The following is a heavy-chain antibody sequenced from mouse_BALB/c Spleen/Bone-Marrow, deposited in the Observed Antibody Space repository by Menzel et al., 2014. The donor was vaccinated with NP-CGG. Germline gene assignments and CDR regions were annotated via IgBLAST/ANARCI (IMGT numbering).Heavy chain of an antibody. D-gene: IGHD2-3*01. CDR3: TRDLYDGYSYYAMDY. CDR2: ISSVGIYT. J-gene: IGHJ4*01. CDR1: GFTFSSYT. Sequence: EVNLAESGGGLVKPGGSLKLSCAASGFTFSSYTMSWVRQTPEKRLEWVATISSVGIYTYYPDSVKGRFTISRDNAKNTLYLQMSSLKSEDTAMYYCTRDLYDGYSYYAMDYWGQGTSVTVSS. V-gene: IGHV5-6-4*01.